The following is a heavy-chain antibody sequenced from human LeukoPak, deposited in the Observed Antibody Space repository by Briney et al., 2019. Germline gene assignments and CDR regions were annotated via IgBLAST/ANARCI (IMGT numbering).Heavy chain of an antibody. Sequence: GGSLGLSCAASGFTFDDYGMSWVRQAPGKGLEWVSGINWNGGSTGYADSVKGRFTISRDNAKNSLYLQMNSLRAEDTALYYCARDGYYDSSGYYGPFDIWGQGTMVTVSS. V-gene: IGHV3-20*04. D-gene: IGHD3-22*01. CDR1: GFTFDDYG. CDR3: ARDGYYDSSGYYGPFDI. J-gene: IGHJ3*02. CDR2: INWNGGST.